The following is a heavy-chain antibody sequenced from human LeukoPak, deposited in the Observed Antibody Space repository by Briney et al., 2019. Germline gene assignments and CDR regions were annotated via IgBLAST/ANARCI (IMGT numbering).Heavy chain of an antibody. V-gene: IGHV3-21*01. CDR2: VSSSSSYI. J-gene: IGHJ4*02. Sequence: GGSLRLSCAASGFTFSSYSMNWVRQAPGKGLEWVSSVSSSSSYIYYADSVKGRFTISRDNAKNSLYLQMNSLRAEDTAVYYCARDLIVGAIGFAYWGQGTLVTVSS. CDR3: ARDLIVGAIGFAY. CDR1: GFTFSSYS. D-gene: IGHD1-26*01.